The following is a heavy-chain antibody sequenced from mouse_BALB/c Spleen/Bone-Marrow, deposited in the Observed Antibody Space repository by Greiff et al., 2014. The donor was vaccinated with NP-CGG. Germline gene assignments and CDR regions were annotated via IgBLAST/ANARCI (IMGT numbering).Heavy chain of an antibody. CDR1: EFSLTSYG. Sequence: KQSGPGLVAPSQSLSITCSVSEFSLTSYGVHWVRQRPGKGLEWLGVIWAGGSTNYNSALMSRLSISKDNSKSQVFLKMNSLQTDDTAMYYCARGGSSRAWFAYWGQGTLVTVSA. CDR2: IWAGGST. D-gene: IGHD1-1*01. J-gene: IGHJ3*01. CDR3: ARGGSSRAWFAY. V-gene: IGHV2-9*02.